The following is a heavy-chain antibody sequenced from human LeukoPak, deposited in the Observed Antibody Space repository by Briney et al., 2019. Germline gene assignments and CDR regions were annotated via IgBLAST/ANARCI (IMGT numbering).Heavy chain of an antibody. CDR3: ARGDSSSWAKYFDY. V-gene: IGHV4-34*01. CDR2: INHSGST. J-gene: IGHJ4*02. D-gene: IGHD6-13*01. CDR1: GGSFSGYY. Sequence: PSETLSLTCAVYGGSFSGYYWSWIRQPPGRGLEWIGEINHSGSTNYNPSLKSRVTISVDRSKNQFSLKLSSVTAADTAVYYCARGDSSSWAKYFDYWGQGTLVTVSS.